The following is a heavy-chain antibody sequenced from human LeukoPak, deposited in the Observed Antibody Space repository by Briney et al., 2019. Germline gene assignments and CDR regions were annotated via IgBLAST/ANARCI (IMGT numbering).Heavy chain of an antibody. CDR3: ARARIDY. CDR1: GFTFSSYW. J-gene: IGHJ4*02. CDR2: IKDAGSEK. Sequence: PGGSLRLSCVGSGFTFSSYWMTWVRQAPGKGLEWVANIKDAGSEKYSLASVKGRFTISKDNAKNILYLQMSSLRAEDTAVYYCARARIDYWGQGTLVTVSS. D-gene: IGHD1-14*01. V-gene: IGHV3-7*04.